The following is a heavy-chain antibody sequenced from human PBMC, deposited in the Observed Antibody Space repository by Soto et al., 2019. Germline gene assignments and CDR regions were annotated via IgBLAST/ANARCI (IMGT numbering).Heavy chain of an antibody. Sequence: SETLSLTCAVYGGAFSGYNWSWSHQTPGPGPEWIGEINHSGSTNYNPSLKSRVTISVDTSKNQFSLKLSSVTAADTAVYYCARTNPPRMIAAAGTIDYWGQGTLVTVSS. D-gene: IGHD6-13*01. CDR3: ARTNPPRMIAAAGTIDY. V-gene: IGHV4-34*01. CDR2: INHSGST. J-gene: IGHJ4*02. CDR1: GGAFSGYN.